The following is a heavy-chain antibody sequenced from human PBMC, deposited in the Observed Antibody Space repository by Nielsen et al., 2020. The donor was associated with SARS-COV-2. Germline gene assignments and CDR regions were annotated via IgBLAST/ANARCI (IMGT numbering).Heavy chain of an antibody. CDR3: ARGVGDY. V-gene: IGHV3-7*03. CDR2: IKPDGLEK. Sequence: GGSLRLSCSASGFSLRRDWMSWVRQAPGKGLEWVADIKPDGLEKNYVDSVKGRFTISRDNGRNSVYLEVNSLRVEDTAVYYCARGVGDYWGQGTLVTVSS. D-gene: IGHD3-10*01. CDR1: GFSLRRDW. J-gene: IGHJ4*02.